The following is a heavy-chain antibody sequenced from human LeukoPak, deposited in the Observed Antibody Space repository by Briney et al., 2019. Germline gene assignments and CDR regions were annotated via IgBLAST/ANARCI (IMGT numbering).Heavy chain of an antibody. CDR2: IRYDGSNK. Sequence: GXXXRLSCAASGFTFSSYGMHWVRQAPGKGLEWVAFIRYDGSNKYYADSVKGRFTISRDNSKNTLYLQMNSLRAEDMALYYCAKTMGSGWSDAFDIWGQGTMVTVSS. J-gene: IGHJ3*02. CDR3: AKTMGSGWSDAFDI. V-gene: IGHV3-30*02. D-gene: IGHD6-19*01. CDR1: GFTFSSYG.